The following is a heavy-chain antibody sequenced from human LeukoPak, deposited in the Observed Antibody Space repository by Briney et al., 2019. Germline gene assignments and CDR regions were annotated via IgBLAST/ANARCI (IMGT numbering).Heavy chain of an antibody. CDR3: ARSCSSTSCSANYYYYGMDV. D-gene: IGHD2-2*01. CDR2: IIPIFGTA. J-gene: IGHJ6*04. CDR1: GGTFSSYA. Sequence: SVKVSCKASGGTFSSYAISWVRQAPGQGLEWMGGIIPIFGTANYAQKFQGRVTITADESTSTAYMELSSLRSEDTAVYYCARSCSSTSCSANYYYYGMDVWGKGTTVTVSS. V-gene: IGHV1-69*13.